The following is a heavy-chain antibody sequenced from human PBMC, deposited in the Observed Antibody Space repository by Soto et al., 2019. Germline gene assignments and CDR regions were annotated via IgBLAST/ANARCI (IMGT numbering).Heavy chain of an antibody. Sequence: QVQLQQWGAGLLKPSETLSLTCTVYGGSFSGNYWSWIRQPPGMGLEWIGEISASGSGTNYNPSLKSQVTISVDTSKNQFSLKLSSVTAADTAMYYCARGHLPGGNTFYYNYWGQGTLVTVSS. CDR1: GGSFSGNY. CDR2: ISASGSGT. J-gene: IGHJ4*02. CDR3: ARGHLPGGNTFYYNY. D-gene: IGHD2-15*01. V-gene: IGHV4-34*01.